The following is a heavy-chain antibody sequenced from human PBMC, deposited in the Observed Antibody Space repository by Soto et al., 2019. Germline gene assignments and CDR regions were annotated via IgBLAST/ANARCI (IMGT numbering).Heavy chain of an antibody. CDR1: GGSISSGGYS. CDR3: ASLYGDPGGYYFEY. J-gene: IGHJ4*02. D-gene: IGHD4-17*01. CDR2: IYHSGST. V-gene: IGHV4-30-2*01. Sequence: SETLSLTCAVSGGSISSGGYSWSWIRQPPGKGLEWIGYIYHSGSTYYNPSLKSRVTISVDRSKNQVSLKLSSVTAADTAVYYCASLYGDPGGYYFEYWGQGTLVTVSS.